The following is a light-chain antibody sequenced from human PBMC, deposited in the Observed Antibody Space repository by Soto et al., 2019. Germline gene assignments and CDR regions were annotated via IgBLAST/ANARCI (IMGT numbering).Light chain of an antibody. J-gene: IGKJ4*01. CDR1: QSVSSN. Sequence: EIVMTQSPATLSVSPGARATLSCRASQSVSSNLAWYQQKPGQAPRLLIYGASTRATGIPARFSGSGSGTEFTLTISSLQSEDFAVYYCQQYNNWPDTFGGGTKV. CDR2: GAS. CDR3: QQYNNWPDT. V-gene: IGKV3-15*01.